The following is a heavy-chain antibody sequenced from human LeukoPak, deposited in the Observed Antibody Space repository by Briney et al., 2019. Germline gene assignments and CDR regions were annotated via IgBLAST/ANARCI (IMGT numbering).Heavy chain of an antibody. CDR2: ISAYNGNT. CDR1: GGTFSSYA. D-gene: IGHD3-3*01. Sequence: ASVKVSCKASGGTFSSYAISWVRQAPGQGLEWMGWISAYNGNTNYAQKLQGRVTMTTDTSTGTAYMELRSLRSDDTAVYYCARDRRFLEWLDYYYYGMDVWGQGTTVTVSS. J-gene: IGHJ6*02. CDR3: ARDRRFLEWLDYYYYGMDV. V-gene: IGHV1-18*01.